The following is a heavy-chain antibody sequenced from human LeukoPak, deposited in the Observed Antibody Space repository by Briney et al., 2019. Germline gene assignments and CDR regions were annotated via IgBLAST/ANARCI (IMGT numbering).Heavy chain of an antibody. CDR2: IYYSGST. D-gene: IGHD3-10*01. V-gene: IGHV4-59*08. Sequence: SETLSLTCTVSGGSISSYYWSWIRQPPGKGLEWLGYIYYSGSTNYNPSLKSRVTISVDTSKNQFSLKLSSVTAADTAVYYCARHLLLWFGETGGPHGMDVWGQGTTVTVSS. J-gene: IGHJ6*02. CDR3: ARHLLLWFGETGGPHGMDV. CDR1: GGSISSYY.